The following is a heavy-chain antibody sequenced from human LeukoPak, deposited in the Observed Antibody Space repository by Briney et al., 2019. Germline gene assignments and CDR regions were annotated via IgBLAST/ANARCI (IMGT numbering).Heavy chain of an antibody. D-gene: IGHD2-15*01. CDR1: GYTFTGYY. CDR2: IIPIFGTA. J-gene: IGHJ4*02. Sequence: ASVKVSCKASGYTFTGYYMHWVRQAPGQGLEWMGGIIPIFGTANYAQKFQGRVTITADESTSTAYMELSSLRSEDSAVYYCARGLGYCSGGSCYKQFDYWGQGTLVTVSS. V-gene: IGHV1-69*13. CDR3: ARGLGYCSGGSCYKQFDY.